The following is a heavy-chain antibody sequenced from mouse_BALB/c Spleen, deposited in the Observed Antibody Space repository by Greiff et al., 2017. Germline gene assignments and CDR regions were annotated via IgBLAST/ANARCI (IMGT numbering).Heavy chain of an antibody. CDR1: GYSITSGYY. Sequence: EVKLQESGPGLVKPSQSLSLTCSVTGYSITSGYYWNWIRQFPGNKLEWMGYISYDGSNNYNPSLKNRISITRDTSKNQFFLKLNSVTTEDTATYYCARGGNWDWFAYWGQGTLVTVSA. D-gene: IGHD4-1*01. J-gene: IGHJ3*01. CDR2: ISYDGSN. V-gene: IGHV3-6*02. CDR3: ARGGNWDWFAY.